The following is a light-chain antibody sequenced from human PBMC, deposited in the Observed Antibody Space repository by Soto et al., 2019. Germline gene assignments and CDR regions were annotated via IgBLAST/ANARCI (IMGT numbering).Light chain of an antibody. V-gene: IGKV3-20*01. CDR1: QSVSSSY. CDR2: AAS. J-gene: IGKJ5*01. Sequence: EIVLTQSPGTLSLSPGERATLSCRASQSVSSSYLVWHQQKPGQAPRLLIYAASRRATGIPDRFSGSGSGTEFTLTISSLQSEDFAVYYCQQYNYWPPVTFGQGTRLEIK. CDR3: QQYNYWPPVT.